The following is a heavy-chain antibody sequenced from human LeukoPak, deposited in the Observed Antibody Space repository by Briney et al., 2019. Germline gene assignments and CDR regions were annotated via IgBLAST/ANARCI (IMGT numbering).Heavy chain of an antibody. CDR2: IYSSGST. J-gene: IGHJ5*02. CDR3: AKYYYDSKGENWFDP. V-gene: IGHV4-59*10. D-gene: IGHD3-22*01. Sequence: SETLSLTCSVSGGSINFYYWNWIRQPAGKGLEWVGRIYSSGSTNYNPSLKGRVTMSVDTSKNRFSLNLSSVTAADTAIYYCAKYYYDSKGENWFDPWGQGTLVTVSS. CDR1: GGSINFYY.